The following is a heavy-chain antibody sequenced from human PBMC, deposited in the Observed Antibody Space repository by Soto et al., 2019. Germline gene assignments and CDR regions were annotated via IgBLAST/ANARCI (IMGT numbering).Heavy chain of an antibody. V-gene: IGHV1-69*01. J-gene: IGHJ4*02. Sequence: QVQLVQSGAEVKKPGSSVKVSCKASGGTVSSYAIIWVRQAPGQGLEWMGGIIPIFGTTNYAQKFQGRVTITADESTSTAYMELISLRSDDTAVYYCASAPPPYYDILTGSLDYWGQGTLVTVSS. CDR1: GGTVSSYA. CDR3: ASAPPPYYDILTGSLDY. CDR2: IIPIFGTT. D-gene: IGHD3-9*01.